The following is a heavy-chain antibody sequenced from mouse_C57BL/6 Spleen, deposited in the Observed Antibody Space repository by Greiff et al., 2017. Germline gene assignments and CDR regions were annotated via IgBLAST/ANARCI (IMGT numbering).Heavy chain of an antibody. CDR1: GYTFTSYT. CDR2: INPSSGYT. CDR3: ARSDYYGSPYAMDY. D-gene: IGHD1-1*01. Sequence: VQLQQSGAELARPGASVKMSCKASGYTFTSYTMHWVKQRPGQGLEWIGYINPSSGYTKYNQKFKDKATLTADKSSSTAYMQLSSLTSEDSAVYYCARSDYYGSPYAMDYWGQGTSVTVSS. V-gene: IGHV1-4*01. J-gene: IGHJ4*01.